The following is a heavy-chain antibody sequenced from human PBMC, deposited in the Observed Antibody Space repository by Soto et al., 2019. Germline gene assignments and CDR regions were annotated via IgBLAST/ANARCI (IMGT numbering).Heavy chain of an antibody. Sequence: ASVKVSCKAPSDTFTSYYINWVRQAPGQGLEWMGVINPHGGSTAYAQKFKGRVTLTRDTSASTVYMEVSSLTSEDTAMYYCARSSGGNFGIIIAGTNWFAPWGQGTLVTVSS. CDR2: INPHGGST. CDR3: ARSSGGNFGIIIAGTNWFAP. CDR1: SDTFTSYY. J-gene: IGHJ5*02. V-gene: IGHV1-46*01. D-gene: IGHD1-26*01.